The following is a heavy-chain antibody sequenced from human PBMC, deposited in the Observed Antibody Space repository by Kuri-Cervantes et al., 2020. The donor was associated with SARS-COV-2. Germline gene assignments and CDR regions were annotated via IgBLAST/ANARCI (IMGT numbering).Heavy chain of an antibody. CDR3: AREGNKMIVSSEFDY. CDR2: ISSSGSTI. Sequence: GESLKISCAASGFTFSDYYLSWIRQAPGKGLEWVSYISSSGSTIYYADSVKGRFTISRDNAKNSLYLQMNSLRAEDTAVYYCAREGNKMIVSSEFDYWGQGTLVTVSS. V-gene: IGHV3-11*04. J-gene: IGHJ4*02. D-gene: IGHD3-22*01. CDR1: GFTFSDYY.